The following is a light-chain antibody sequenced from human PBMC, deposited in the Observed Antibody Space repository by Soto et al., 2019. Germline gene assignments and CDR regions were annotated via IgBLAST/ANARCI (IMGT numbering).Light chain of an antibody. CDR2: HAS. V-gene: IGKV1-27*01. CDR3: QKYDTVPVI. Sequence: DIQMTQSPSSLSASVGDRVTIACRASQGIGISLAWFQQKPGKVPKLLIYHASSLQSGVPSRFSGSGSGTDFILTISSLQPEDVATYYCQKYDTVPVIFGQGTKVEIK. CDR1: QGIGIS. J-gene: IGKJ1*01.